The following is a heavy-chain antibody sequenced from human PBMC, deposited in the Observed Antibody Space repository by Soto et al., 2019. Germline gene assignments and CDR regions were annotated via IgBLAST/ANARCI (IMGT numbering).Heavy chain of an antibody. V-gene: IGHV1-18*01. Sequence: QVKLVQSGAEVKKPGASVKVSCKASGYTFFTYGITWVRQAPGQGLEWMGWISTYDGNTDYAQKLQGRVTMTTDTSTRTAYMELRSLRSDDTAVYYCARKSSSSSWFDPWGQGTLVTVSS. D-gene: IGHD6-6*01. CDR3: ARKSSSSSWFDP. CDR2: ISTYDGNT. J-gene: IGHJ5*02. CDR1: GYTFFTYG.